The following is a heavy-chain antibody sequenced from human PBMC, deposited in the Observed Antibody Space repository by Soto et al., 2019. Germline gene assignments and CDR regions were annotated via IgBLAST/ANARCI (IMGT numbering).Heavy chain of an antibody. CDR1: GGSFSGYY. Sequence: QVQLQQWGAGLLKPSETLSLTCAVYGGSFSGYYWSCIRQPPGKGLEWIGEINHSGRTNYNPSLKSRGTISVDTSKNQFSLKLSSVTAADTAVYYCARGPPLPGIAAAGTFDYWGQGTLVTVSS. V-gene: IGHV4-34*01. CDR2: INHSGRT. CDR3: ARGPPLPGIAAAGTFDY. D-gene: IGHD6-13*01. J-gene: IGHJ4*02.